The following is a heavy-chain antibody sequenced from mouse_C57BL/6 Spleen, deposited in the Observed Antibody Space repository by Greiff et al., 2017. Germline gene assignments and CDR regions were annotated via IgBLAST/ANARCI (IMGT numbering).Heavy chain of an antibody. CDR2: ISDGGSYT. CDR3: ARDPPYYGSSYGAMDN. Sequence: DVHLVESGGGLVKPGGSLKLSCAASGFTFSSYAMSWVRQTPEKRLEWVATISDGGSYTYYPDNVKGRFTISRDNAKNNLYLQMSHLKSEDTAMYYCARDPPYYGSSYGAMDNWGQGTSVTVSS. J-gene: IGHJ4*01. CDR1: GFTFSSYA. V-gene: IGHV5-4*01. D-gene: IGHD1-1*01.